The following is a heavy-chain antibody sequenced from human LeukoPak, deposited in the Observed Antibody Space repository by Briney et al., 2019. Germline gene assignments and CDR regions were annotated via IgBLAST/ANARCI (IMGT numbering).Heavy chain of an antibody. CDR1: GFTFNTYF. CDR3: ARERQDTILHSGAFDI. Sequence: GASLRLSCAASGFTFNTYFMHWVRQAPGKGLEWVADIASDGSHTFYVESVKGRFTISRDNSKNTLYLQMNSLRAEDTAVYFCARERQDTILHSGAFDIWGQGTMVTVSS. D-gene: IGHD2-21*01. V-gene: IGHV3-30-3*01. J-gene: IGHJ3*02. CDR2: IASDGSHT.